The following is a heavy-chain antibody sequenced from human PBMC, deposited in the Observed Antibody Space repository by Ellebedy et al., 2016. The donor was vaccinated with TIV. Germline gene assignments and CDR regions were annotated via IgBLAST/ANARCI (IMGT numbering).Heavy chain of an antibody. D-gene: IGHD3-10*01. Sequence: GESLKISCAASGFTFSSYAMHWVRQAPGKGLQWVAVISSDVSNKYYADSVKGRFTISRDNSKNTLYLQMNSLRAEDTAIYYCAREGWFGELLEYWGQGTRVTVSS. CDR2: ISSDVSNK. V-gene: IGHV3-30-3*01. J-gene: IGHJ4*02. CDR3: AREGWFGELLEY. CDR1: GFTFSSYA.